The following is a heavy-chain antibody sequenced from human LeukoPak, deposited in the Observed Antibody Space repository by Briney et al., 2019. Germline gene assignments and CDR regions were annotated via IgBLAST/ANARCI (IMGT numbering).Heavy chain of an antibody. CDR3: ARRDEGAPGRGSDY. V-gene: IGHV3-7*01. D-gene: IGHD6-13*01. CDR1: GFSFSSYW. J-gene: IGHJ4*02. CDR2: MNQDGSEK. Sequence: GGSLRLSCAASGFSFSSYWMRWVRQAPGKGLEWVANMNQDGSEKFYLGSVKGRFTISRDNAKNSLYLQMNSLRPEDTAVYYCARRDEGAPGRGSDYWGQGTLVTVSS.